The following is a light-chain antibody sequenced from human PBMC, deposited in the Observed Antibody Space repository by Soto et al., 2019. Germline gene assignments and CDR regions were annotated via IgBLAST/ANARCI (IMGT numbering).Light chain of an antibody. CDR2: GAS. J-gene: IGKJ5*01. CDR3: HQYGTSPPVT. Sequence: VLTQSPATLSVSPGERVTLSCRASQSVATNLAWYQQRPGQAPRLLIYGASTRVTGIPARFSGSGSGTDFTLTISRLEPEDFAVYYCHQYGTSPPVTFGQGTRLEIK. CDR1: QSVATN. V-gene: IGKV3-20*01.